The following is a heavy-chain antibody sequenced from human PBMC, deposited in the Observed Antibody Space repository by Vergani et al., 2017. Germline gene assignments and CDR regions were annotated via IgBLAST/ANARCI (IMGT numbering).Heavy chain of an antibody. Sequence: QVQLVQSGAEVKKPGSSVKVSCKASGGTFSSYAISWVRQAPGQGLEWMGGIIPIFGTANYAQKFQGGVTITADESTSTAYMELSSLRSEDTAVYYCARDGLTYYSSSSASNWFDPWGQGTLVTVSS. CDR2: IIPIFGTA. CDR3: ARDGLTYYSSSSASNWFDP. CDR1: GGTFSSYA. D-gene: IGHD6-6*01. V-gene: IGHV1-69*01. J-gene: IGHJ5*02.